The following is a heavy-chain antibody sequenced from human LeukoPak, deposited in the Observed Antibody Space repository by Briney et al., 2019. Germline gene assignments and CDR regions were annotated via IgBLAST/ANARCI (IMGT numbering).Heavy chain of an antibody. CDR1: GFTFSSYA. D-gene: IGHD2-2*02. CDR3: ARGVVPAAIRQPYYYGMDV. V-gene: IGHV3-23*01. CDR2: ISGSGGST. Sequence: GGSLRLSCAASGFTFSSYAMSWVRQAPGKGLEWVSAISGSGGSTYYADSVKGRFTISRDNAKNSLYLQMNSLRAEDTAVYYCARGVVPAAIRQPYYYGMDVWGQGTTVTVSS. J-gene: IGHJ6*02.